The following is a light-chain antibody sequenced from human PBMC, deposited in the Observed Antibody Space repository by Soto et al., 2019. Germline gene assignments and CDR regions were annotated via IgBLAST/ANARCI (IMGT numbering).Light chain of an antibody. CDR3: QQYDNLLT. Sequence: DIQMTQSPSALSASVGDRVPITCRASQSIRSYLNWYQQRPGKVPKLLIYAVSSLQNGVPSRFSGSGSGTDFTFTISSLQPEGIATYYCQQYDNLLTFGQGTRLENK. J-gene: IGKJ5*01. CDR1: QSIRSY. CDR2: AVS. V-gene: IGKV1-33*01.